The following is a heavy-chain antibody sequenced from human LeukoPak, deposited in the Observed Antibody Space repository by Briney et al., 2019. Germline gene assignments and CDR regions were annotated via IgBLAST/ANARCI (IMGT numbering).Heavy chain of an antibody. Sequence: PSETLSLTCTVSGGSISSGGYYWRWIRQHPGTGLEWIGYIYYSGSTYYNPSLKSRVTISVDTSKNQFSLKLSSVTAADTAVYYCASLQGPHYYLDYWGQGTLVTVSS. J-gene: IGHJ4*02. CDR2: IYYSGST. V-gene: IGHV4-31*03. CDR3: ASLQGPHYYLDY. CDR1: GGSISSGGYY.